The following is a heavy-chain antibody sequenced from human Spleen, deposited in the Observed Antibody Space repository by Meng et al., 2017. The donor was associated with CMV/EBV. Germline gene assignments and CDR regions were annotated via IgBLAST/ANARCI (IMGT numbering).Heavy chain of an antibody. CDR2: ISSNGGST. Sequence: GESLKISCAASGFTFSSYAMHWVRQAPGKGLEYVSAISSNGGSTYYADSVKGRFTISRDNSKNTLYLQMGSLRAEDMAVYYCVPIVVVPAALRLIDYWGQGTLVTVSS. J-gene: IGHJ4*02. CDR1: GFTFSSYA. V-gene: IGHV3-64*02. CDR3: VPIVVVPAALRLIDY. D-gene: IGHD2-2*02.